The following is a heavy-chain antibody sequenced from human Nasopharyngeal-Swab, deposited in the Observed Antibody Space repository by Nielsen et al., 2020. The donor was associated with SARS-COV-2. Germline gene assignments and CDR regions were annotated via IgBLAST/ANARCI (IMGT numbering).Heavy chain of an antibody. CDR2: INPNSGGT. D-gene: IGHD2-15*01. CDR3: ARGLAAATYYWFDP. CDR1: GYTFTGYY. Sequence: ASVKVSCKASGYTFTGYYMHWVRQAPGQGLEWMGWINPNSGGTNYAQKFQGRVTMTRDTSISTAYMELSRLRSEDTAVYYCARGLAAATYYWFDPWGQGTLVTVSS. J-gene: IGHJ5*02. V-gene: IGHV1-2*02.